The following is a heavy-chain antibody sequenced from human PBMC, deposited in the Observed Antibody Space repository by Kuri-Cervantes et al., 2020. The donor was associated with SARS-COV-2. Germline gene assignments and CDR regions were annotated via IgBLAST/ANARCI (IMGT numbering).Heavy chain of an antibody. V-gene: IGHV4-61*09. Sequence: SETLSLTCTVSGGSISSGSYYWSWIRQPAGKGLEWIGYIYTSGSTNHNPSLKSRVTISVDTSKNQFSLKLSSMTAADTAVYYCARAAVAGHDIWGQGTMVTVSS. J-gene: IGHJ3*02. CDR2: IYTSGST. D-gene: IGHD6-19*01. CDR1: GGSISSGSYY. CDR3: ARAAVAGHDI.